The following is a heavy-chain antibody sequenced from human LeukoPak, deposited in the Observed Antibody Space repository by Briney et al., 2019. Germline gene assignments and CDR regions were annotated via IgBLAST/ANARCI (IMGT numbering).Heavy chain of an antibody. J-gene: IGHJ4*02. CDR2: IYYSGST. D-gene: IGHD2-15*01. Sequence: SETLSLTCAVSGGSISSSNWWSWVRQPPGKGLEWIGYIYYSGSTYYNPSLKSRVTISVDTSKNQFSLKLSSVTAADTAVYYCASDLYCSGGSCYSRFGVWGQGTLVTVSS. V-gene: IGHV4-30-4*01. CDR1: GGSISSSNW. CDR3: ASDLYCSGGSCYSRFGV.